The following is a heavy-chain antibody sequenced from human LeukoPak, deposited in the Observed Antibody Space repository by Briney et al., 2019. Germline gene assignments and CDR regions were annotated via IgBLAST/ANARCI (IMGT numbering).Heavy chain of an antibody. D-gene: IGHD1-26*01. CDR2: ISSSSSYI. CDR1: GFTFSSYS. Sequence: GGSLRLSCAASGFTFSSYSMNWVRQAPGKGLEWVSSISSSSSYIYYADSVKGRFTISRDNAKNSLYLQMNSLRAEDTAVYYCARDGGPVGATGFDYWGQGTLVTDSS. J-gene: IGHJ4*02. CDR3: ARDGGPVGATGFDY. V-gene: IGHV3-21*01.